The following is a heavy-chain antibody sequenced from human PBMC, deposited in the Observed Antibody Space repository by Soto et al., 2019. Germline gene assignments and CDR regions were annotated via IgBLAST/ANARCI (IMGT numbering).Heavy chain of an antibody. J-gene: IGHJ5*02. CDR2: FFIGGNT. D-gene: IGHD4-17*01. CDR1: GGSISSSTYY. Sequence: SETLSLTCTVSGGSISSSTYYWGWMRQPPGKGLEWIASFFIGGNTYYNPSLKSRVTISVDRSKNQFSLKLSSVTAADTAVYYCARHFYYGNYPDWFDPWGQGTLVTVSS. V-gene: IGHV4-39*01. CDR3: ARHFYYGNYPDWFDP.